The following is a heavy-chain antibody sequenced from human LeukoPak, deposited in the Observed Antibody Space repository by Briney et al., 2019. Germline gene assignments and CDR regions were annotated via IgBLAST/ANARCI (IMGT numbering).Heavy chain of an antibody. J-gene: IGHJ4*02. V-gene: IGHV3-15*01. CDR2: IKSKTDGGTT. D-gene: IGHD3-10*01. CDR3: TTDDITMVRGVIITSNDY. Sequence: GGSLRLSYAASGFTFSNAWMSWVRQAPGKGLEWVGRIKSKTDGGTTDYAAPVKGRFTISRDDSKNTLYLQMNSLKTEDTAVYYCTTDDITMVRGVIITSNDYWGQGTLVTVSS. CDR1: GFTFSNAW.